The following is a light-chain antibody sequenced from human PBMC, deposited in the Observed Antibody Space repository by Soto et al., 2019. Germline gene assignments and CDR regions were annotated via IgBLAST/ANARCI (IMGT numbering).Light chain of an antibody. V-gene: IGKV3-15*01. CDR1: QSVSSN. CDR3: KKFNNWPRT. CDR2: DAS. Sequence: EIVMTQPAATLSVSPGERETLSCRASQSVSSNLAWYQQKPGQATRLLIYDASTRATGIPARFSGSGSGTEFTLTISSLQSEDFAVYYCKKFNNWPRTVGKGTKVDIK. J-gene: IGKJ1*01.